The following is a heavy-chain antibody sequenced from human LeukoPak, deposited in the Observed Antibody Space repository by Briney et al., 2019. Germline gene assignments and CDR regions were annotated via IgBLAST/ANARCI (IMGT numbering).Heavy chain of an antibody. Sequence: SVKVSCKASGGTFSSYAINWVRQAPGQGLEWMGGIIPIFGTANYAQKFQGRVTITADESTSTAYMVLSSLRSEDTAVYYCARGWLAETMVVTPYNYWGQGTLVTVSS. J-gene: IGHJ4*02. CDR2: IIPIFGTA. CDR1: GGTFSSYA. V-gene: IGHV1-69*13. D-gene: IGHD4-23*01. CDR3: ARGWLAETMVVTPYNY.